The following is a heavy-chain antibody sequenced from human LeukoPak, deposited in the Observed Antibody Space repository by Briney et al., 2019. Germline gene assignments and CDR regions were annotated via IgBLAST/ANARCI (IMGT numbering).Heavy chain of an antibody. Sequence: GGSLRLSCAASGFTFSSHWMTWVRQAPGKGLEWVANMKQDGNEINYVDSVKGRFTISRDNAKTSLYLQMNSLRAEDTALYYCARGIVRRGSGTDNKSYFDSWGQGTLVTVSS. D-gene: IGHD3-10*01. CDR2: MKQDGNEI. CDR3: ARGIVRRGSGTDNKSYFDS. J-gene: IGHJ4*03. CDR1: GFTFSSHW. V-gene: IGHV3-7*01.